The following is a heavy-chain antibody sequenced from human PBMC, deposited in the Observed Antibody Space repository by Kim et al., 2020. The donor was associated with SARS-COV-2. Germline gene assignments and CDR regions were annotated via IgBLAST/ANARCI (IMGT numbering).Heavy chain of an antibody. CDR1: GFTFSSYW. CDR3: ARSLLWGDLVDC. J-gene: IGHJ4*02. V-gene: IGHV3-74*01. Sequence: GGSLRLSCAASGFTFSSYWMHWVRQAPGKGLVWVSRINGDGSSATYADSVKGRFTISRDNAKNTLYLQMNSLRAEDTALYYCARSLLWGDLVDCCGQGT. D-gene: IGHD3-16*01. CDR2: INGDGSSA.